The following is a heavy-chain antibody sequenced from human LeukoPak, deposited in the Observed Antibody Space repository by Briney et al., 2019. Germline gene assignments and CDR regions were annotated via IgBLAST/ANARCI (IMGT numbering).Heavy chain of an antibody. V-gene: IGHV3-48*03. CDR1: GFTFHNYE. Sequence: PGGSLRLSCVASGFTFHNYEMNWVRHAPGKGLEWVSYISSSGSTIYYADSVKGRFTISRDNAKNSLYLQMNSLRAEDTAVYYCAELGITMIGGVWGKGTTVTISS. CDR3: AELGITMIGGV. D-gene: IGHD3-10*02. J-gene: IGHJ6*04. CDR2: ISSSGSTI.